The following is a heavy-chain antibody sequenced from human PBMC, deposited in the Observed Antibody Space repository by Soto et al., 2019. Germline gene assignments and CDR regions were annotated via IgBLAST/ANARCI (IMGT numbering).Heavy chain of an antibody. CDR2: ISAYNGNT. V-gene: IGHV1-18*01. J-gene: IGHJ6*03. CDR3: ARMVRGVIMNYYYYMDV. D-gene: IGHD3-10*01. CDR1: GYTFTSYG. Sequence: ASVKVSCKASGYTFTSYGISWVRQAPGQRLEWMGRISAYNGNTNYAQKLQGRVTMTTDTSTSTAYMELRSLRSDDTAVYFCARMVRGVIMNYYYYMDVWGKGTTVTVSS.